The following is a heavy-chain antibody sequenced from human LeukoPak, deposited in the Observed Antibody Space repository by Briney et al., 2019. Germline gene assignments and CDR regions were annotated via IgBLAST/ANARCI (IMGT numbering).Heavy chain of an antibody. Sequence: PSETLSLTCAVYGVSFSGYYWSWIRQPPGKGLEWIGEINHSGSTNYNPSLKSRVTISVDTSKNQFSLKLSSVTAADTAVYYCARVYYYDSSGYLYYYYYYGMDVWGQGTTVTVSS. V-gene: IGHV4-34*01. J-gene: IGHJ6*02. CDR1: GVSFSGYY. CDR3: ARVYYYDSSGYLYYYYYYGMDV. CDR2: INHSGST. D-gene: IGHD3-22*01.